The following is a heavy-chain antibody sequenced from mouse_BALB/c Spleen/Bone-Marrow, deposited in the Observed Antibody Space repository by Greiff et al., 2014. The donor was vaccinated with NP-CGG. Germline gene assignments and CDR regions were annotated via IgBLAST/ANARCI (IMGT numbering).Heavy chain of an antibody. CDR3: ANYYGSSSY. CDR2: IHPNSGNT. J-gene: IGHJ2*01. D-gene: IGHD1-1*01. CDR1: GYTFTSSW. Sequence: VQLQESGSVLVRPGASVKLSCKASGYTFTSSWMHWAKQRPGQGLEWIGGIHPNSGNTNYNEKFRGKATLTVDTSSSTAYVDLSSLTSEDSAVYYCANYYGSSSYWGQGTTLTVSS. V-gene: IGHV1S130*01.